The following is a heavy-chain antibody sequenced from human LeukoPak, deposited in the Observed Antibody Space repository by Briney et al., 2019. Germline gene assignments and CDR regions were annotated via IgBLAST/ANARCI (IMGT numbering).Heavy chain of an antibody. CDR1: GFTFSSYG. J-gene: IGHJ6*02. CDR2: IWYDGSNK. D-gene: IGHD2-21*01. CDR3: ARDKYTGTYCGGDCYYYGMDV. Sequence: GRSLRLSCAASGFTFSSYGMHWVRQAPGKGMEWVAVIWYDGSNKYYADSVKGRFTISRYNSKNTLYLQMNSLRAEDTAVYYCARDKYTGTYCGGDCYYYGMDVWGQGTTVTVSS. V-gene: IGHV3-33*01.